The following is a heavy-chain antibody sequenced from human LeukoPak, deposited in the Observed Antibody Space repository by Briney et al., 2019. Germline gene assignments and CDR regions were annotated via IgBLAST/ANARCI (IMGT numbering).Heavy chain of an antibody. CDR2: IYYSGST. CDR3: ARADPGYYFDY. J-gene: IGHJ4*02. V-gene: IGHV4-59*01. CDR1: GGSISSYY. Sequence: SETLSLTCTVSGGSISSYYWSWIRQPPGKGLEWIGYIYYSGSTNYNPSLKSRVTISVDTSKNQFSLKLSSVTAADTAVYYCARADPGYYFDYWGQGTLVTVSS.